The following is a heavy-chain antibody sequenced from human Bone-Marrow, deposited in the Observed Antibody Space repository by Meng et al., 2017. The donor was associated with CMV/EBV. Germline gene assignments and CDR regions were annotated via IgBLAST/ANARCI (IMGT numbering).Heavy chain of an antibody. CDR2: ISGSGGST. CDR3: AKDTQGRVVPARDAFDI. Sequence: GESLKISCAASGFSFRSYEMNWVRQAPGRGLEWVSAISGSGGSTYYADSVKGRFTISRDNSKNTLYPQMNSLRAEDTAVYYCAKDTQGRVVPARDAFDIWGQGTMVTVSS. J-gene: IGHJ3*02. CDR1: GFSFRSYE. V-gene: IGHV3-23*01. D-gene: IGHD2-2*01.